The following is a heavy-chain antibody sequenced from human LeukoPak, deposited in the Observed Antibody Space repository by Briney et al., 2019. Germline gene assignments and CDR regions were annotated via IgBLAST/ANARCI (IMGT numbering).Heavy chain of an antibody. J-gene: IGHJ4*02. CDR2: IKSETDGGTT. V-gene: IGHV3-15*01. CDR3: TTLRQI. CDR1: GLTLSNAW. Sequence: NPGGSLRLSCAASGLTLSNAWMSWARQAPGKGLEWVARIKSETDGGTTDYTAPVKGRFTISRDDSKNMLYLQMKSLETEDTAVYFCTTLRQIWGQGTLVTVSS.